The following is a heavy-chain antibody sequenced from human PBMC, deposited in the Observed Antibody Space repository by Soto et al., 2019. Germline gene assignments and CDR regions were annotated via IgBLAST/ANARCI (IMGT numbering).Heavy chain of an antibody. Sequence: GGSLRFSCAASGFTFSSYAMSWVRQAPGRGLEWVSAISGSGATTYYADSVKGRFTFSRDNSKNTLYLQMNSLRAEDTAVYYCAKAYTSSSLRYYFDYWGRGTLVTVSS. D-gene: IGHD6-6*01. CDR2: ISGSGATT. CDR1: GFTFSSYA. V-gene: IGHV3-23*01. CDR3: AKAYTSSSLRYYFDY. J-gene: IGHJ4*02.